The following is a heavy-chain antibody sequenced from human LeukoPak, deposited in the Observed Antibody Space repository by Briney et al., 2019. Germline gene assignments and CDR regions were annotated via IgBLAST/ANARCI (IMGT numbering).Heavy chain of an antibody. CDR1: GFTFTAYL. CDR2: ISAYSGNI. D-gene: IGHD2-15*01. CDR3: ARVHKYCSGSSCNDY. Sequence: ASVKVSCKASGFTFTAYLIYWVRQAPGQGLEWMGWISAYSGNIDYAQKFQGRVIMTTDTSTSTGYMELRSLRPDDTAVYYCARVHKYCSGSSCNDYWGQGTLVTVSS. J-gene: IGHJ4*02. V-gene: IGHV1-18*04.